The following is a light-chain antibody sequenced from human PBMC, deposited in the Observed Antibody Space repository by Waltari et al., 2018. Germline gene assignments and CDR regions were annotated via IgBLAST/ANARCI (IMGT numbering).Light chain of an antibody. J-gene: IGKJ2*01. V-gene: IGKV3-15*01. CDR3: QQYSNWPPYT. CDR1: QSVSSN. CDR2: DAS. Sequence: EIVMTQSPATLSVSPGERATLSCRASQSVSSNLAWYQQQLGQAPRLLIYDASTSATGIPARFSGSGSGTEFTLTISSLQSKDFAVYYCQQYSNWPPYTFGQGTKLEIK.